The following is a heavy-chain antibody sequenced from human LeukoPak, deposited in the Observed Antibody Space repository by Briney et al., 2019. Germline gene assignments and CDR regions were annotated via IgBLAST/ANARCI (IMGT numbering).Heavy chain of an antibody. CDR1: GYTFTSYG. V-gene: IGHV1-18*01. Sequence: ASVKVSCTASGYTFTSYGISWVRQAPGQELEWMGWISAYNGNTKYTQKLQGRVTMTTDTSTSTAYMELRSLRSDDTAVYYCARDPPSIYDFWSGYPQVGMDVWGQGTTVTVSS. D-gene: IGHD3-3*01. CDR2: ISAYNGNT. CDR3: ARDPPSIYDFWSGYPQVGMDV. J-gene: IGHJ6*02.